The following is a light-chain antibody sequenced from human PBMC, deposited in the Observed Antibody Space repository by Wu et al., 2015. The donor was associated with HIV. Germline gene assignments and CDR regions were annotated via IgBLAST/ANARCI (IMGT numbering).Light chain of an antibody. V-gene: IGKV1-39*01. J-gene: IGKJ3*01. Sequence: DIQMTQSPTSLSASVGDRVTITCRASQSISTYLNWFQQKPGKAPKLLIYATSSLQGGVPSRFSGSESGTDFTLTISSLQPEDVATYYCQKYNSAPRITFGPGTKVD. CDR1: QSISTY. CDR3: QKYNSAPRIT. CDR2: ATS.